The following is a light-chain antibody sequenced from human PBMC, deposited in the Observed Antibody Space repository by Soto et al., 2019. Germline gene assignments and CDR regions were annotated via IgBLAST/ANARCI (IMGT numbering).Light chain of an antibody. V-gene: IGKV1-39*01. CDR2: AAS. Sequence: DIQMTQSPSSLSASVGDRVTITCRASQTISTYLNWYQQKPGKAPKLLIYAASSLQSGAPSRFSGSGSGTDFTLTISSLQPAEFATYYCQQSYSTPPVTFGQGTRLEIK. CDR1: QTISTY. CDR3: QQSYSTPPVT. J-gene: IGKJ5*01.